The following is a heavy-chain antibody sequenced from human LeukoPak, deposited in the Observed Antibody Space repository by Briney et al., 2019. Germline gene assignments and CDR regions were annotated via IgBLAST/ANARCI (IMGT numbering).Heavy chain of an antibody. V-gene: IGHV3-66*02. CDR1: EFSVSNNY. CDR3: ANPQSRGYDYLDY. CDR2: IYSGGRT. J-gene: IGHJ4*02. D-gene: IGHD5-12*01. Sequence: GGSLRLSCAASEFSVSNNYMSWVRQAPGKGLEWVSVIYSGGRTNYADSVKGRFTISRDNSKNTLYLQMNSLRGEDTAVYYCANPQSRGYDYLDYWGQGTLVTVSS.